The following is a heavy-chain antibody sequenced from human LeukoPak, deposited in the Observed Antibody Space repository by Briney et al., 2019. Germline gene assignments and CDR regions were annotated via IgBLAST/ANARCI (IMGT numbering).Heavy chain of an antibody. Sequence: PGGSLRLSCAASGFTFSNYAMSWVRQAPGKGLEWVAVIWYDGSNKYYADSVKGRFTISRDNSKNTLYLQMNSLRAEDTAVYYCARDQGSFYFDYWGQGTLVTVSS. J-gene: IGHJ4*02. CDR3: ARDQGSFYFDY. V-gene: IGHV3-33*08. CDR1: GFTFSNYA. D-gene: IGHD2-15*01. CDR2: IWYDGSNK.